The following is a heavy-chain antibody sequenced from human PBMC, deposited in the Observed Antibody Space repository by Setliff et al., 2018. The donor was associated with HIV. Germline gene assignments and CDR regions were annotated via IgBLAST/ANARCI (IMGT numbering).Heavy chain of an antibody. J-gene: IGHJ4*02. CDR2: IDHSGST. CDR1: GGSFNDYY. D-gene: IGHD6-13*01. CDR3: ARGRGSSSSWPIDY. Sequence: SETLSLTCAVYGGSFNDYYWTWIRQPPGKGLEWIGEIDHSGSTNYNPSLKSRVAISVDTSKNQFSLKLSSVTAADTAVYFCARGRGSSSSWPIDYWGQGTLVTVSS. V-gene: IGHV4-34*01.